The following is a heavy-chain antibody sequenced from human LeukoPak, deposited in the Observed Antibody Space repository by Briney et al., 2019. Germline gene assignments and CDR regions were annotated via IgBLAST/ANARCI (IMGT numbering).Heavy chain of an antibody. CDR2: IKQDGSEK. Sequence: GGSLRLSCAASGFTFSSYWMSWVRQAPGKGLEWVANIKQDGSEKYYVDSVKGRFTISRDNAKNSLYLQMNSLRAEDTAVYYCARDLIGGYGDYPPWAFDIWGQGTMVTVSS. V-gene: IGHV3-7*01. CDR1: GFTFSSYW. J-gene: IGHJ3*02. CDR3: ARDLIGGYGDYPPWAFDI. D-gene: IGHD4-17*01.